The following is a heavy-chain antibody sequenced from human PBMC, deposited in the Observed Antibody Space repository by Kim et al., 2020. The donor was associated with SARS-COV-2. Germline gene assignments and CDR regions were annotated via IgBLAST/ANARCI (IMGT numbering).Heavy chain of an antibody. J-gene: IGHJ1*01. Sequence: GGSLRLSCAASGFTFSSYGMHWVRQAPGKGLEWVAVISYDGSNKYYADSVKGRFTISRDNSKNTLYLQMNSLRAEDTAVYYCAKGPDILTNLQHCGQGTLVTVSS. D-gene: IGHD3-9*01. CDR2: ISYDGSNK. CDR1: GFTFSSYG. V-gene: IGHV3-30*18. CDR3: AKGPDILTNLQH.